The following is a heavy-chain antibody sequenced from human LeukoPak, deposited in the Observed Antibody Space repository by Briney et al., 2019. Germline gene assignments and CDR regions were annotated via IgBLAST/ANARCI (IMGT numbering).Heavy chain of an antibody. CDR1: GYSFTSYW. J-gene: IGHJ4*02. D-gene: IGHD3-10*01. Sequence: GESLKISCKGSGYSFTSYWIGWVRQMPGKGLEWMGIIYPGDSDTRYSPSFQGQVTISADKSISTAYLQWSSLKASDTAMYYCARPSRPNKYYSGSGTQVEYWGQGTLVTVSS. CDR3: ARPSRPNKYYSGSGTQVEY. V-gene: IGHV5-51*01. CDR2: IYPGDSDT.